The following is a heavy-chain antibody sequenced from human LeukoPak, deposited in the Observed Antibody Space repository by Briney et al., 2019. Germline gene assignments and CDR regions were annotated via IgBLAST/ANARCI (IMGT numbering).Heavy chain of an antibody. J-gene: IGHJ4*02. D-gene: IGHD6-6*01. V-gene: IGHV3-23*01. CDR1: GFTFSSYA. Sequence: GGSLRLSCAASGFTFSSYALSWVRRAPGKGLEWVSAISGSGTITYYADSVKGRFTISRDNSKNTLYLQLNSLRADDTAVYYCARAHSSSSTFDLWGQGTLVTVSS. CDR2: ISGSGTIT. CDR3: ARAHSSSSTFDL.